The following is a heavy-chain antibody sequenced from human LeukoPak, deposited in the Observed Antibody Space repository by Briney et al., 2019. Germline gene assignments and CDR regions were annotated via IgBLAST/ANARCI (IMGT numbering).Heavy chain of an antibody. CDR2: IYYSGNT. D-gene: IGHD6-13*01. Sequence: PSETLSLTCTVSGGSISSSSYYWGWSRQPPGKRRERIGYIYYSGNTNYNPFLKSRVTISVETSKNEFSLKLRSVTAADTAVYYCARVTGYRIEDYFDYWGPGTLVTVSS. J-gene: IGHJ4*02. CDR3: ARVTGYRIEDYFDY. CDR1: GGSISSSSYY. V-gene: IGHV4-61*05.